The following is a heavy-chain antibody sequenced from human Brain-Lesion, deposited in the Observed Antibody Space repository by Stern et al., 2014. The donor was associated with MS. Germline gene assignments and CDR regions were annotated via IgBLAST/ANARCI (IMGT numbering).Heavy chain of an antibody. CDR3: ERDQRGITIFGVVTDYYYLGMDV. J-gene: IGHJ6*02. Sequence: QVQLVESGAEVKKPGASVKVSCKTSGYIFTGYYIHWVRQAPGQGLEWMAWIKPKTGGTTYAQKLQGRVTMSRDTAISTAYVELSSLTSDDTAVYYCERDQRGITIFGVVTDYYYLGMDVWGQGTTVTVSS. V-gene: IGHV1-2*02. D-gene: IGHD3-3*01. CDR2: IKPKTGGT. CDR1: GYIFTGYY.